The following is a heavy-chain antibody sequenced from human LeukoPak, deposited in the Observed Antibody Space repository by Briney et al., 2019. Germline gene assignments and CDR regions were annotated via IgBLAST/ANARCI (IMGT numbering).Heavy chain of an antibody. CDR1: GFTVSSNY. J-gene: IGHJ3*02. CDR2: IYSGGST. V-gene: IGHV3-53*01. Sequence: GGSLRLSCAASGFTVSSNYMSWVRQAPGKGLEWVSVIYSGGSTYYADSVKGRFTISRDNSKNTLYLQMNSLRAEDTAVYYCARADYDYGGPDAFDIWGQGTMVTVSS. D-gene: IGHD4-23*01. CDR3: ARADYDYGGPDAFDI.